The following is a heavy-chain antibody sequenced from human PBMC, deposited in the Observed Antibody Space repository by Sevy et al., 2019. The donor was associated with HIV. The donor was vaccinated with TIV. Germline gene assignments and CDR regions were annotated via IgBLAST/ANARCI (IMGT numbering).Heavy chain of an antibody. CDR3: ARSLEAAENWFDP. Sequence: GGSLRLSCVGSGFTFREYSMNWVRQAPGKGLEWVSYISGSSTTIEHADSVKGRFSISRDNADNSVFLQMNRLRVEDTAVHYCARSLEAAENWFDPWGQGTLVTVSS. J-gene: IGHJ5*02. CDR1: GFTFREYS. CDR2: ISGSSTTI. D-gene: IGHD6-13*01. V-gene: IGHV3-48*01.